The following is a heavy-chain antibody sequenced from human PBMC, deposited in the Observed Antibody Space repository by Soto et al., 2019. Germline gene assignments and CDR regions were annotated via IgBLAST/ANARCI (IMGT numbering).Heavy chain of an antibody. D-gene: IGHD6-13*01. J-gene: IGHJ4*02. Sequence: SGGLSCASSGFPFSSYAMHWVRQAPGKGLEWVAVISYDGSNKYYADSVKGRFTISRDNSKNTLYLQMNSLRAEDTAVYCCARDHSRTVDYWGQGTLVTVSS. V-gene: IGHV3-30-3*01. CDR2: ISYDGSNK. CDR1: GFPFSSYA. CDR3: ARDHSRTVDY.